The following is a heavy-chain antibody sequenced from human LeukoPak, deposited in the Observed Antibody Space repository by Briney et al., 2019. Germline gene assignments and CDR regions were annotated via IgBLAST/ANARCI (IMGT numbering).Heavy chain of an antibody. CDR2: ISYDGSNK. J-gene: IGHJ4*02. V-gene: IGHV3-30*19. Sequence: GGSLRLSCAASGFTFSSYGMHWVRQAPGKGLEWVAVISYDGSNKYYADSVKGRFTISRDSSKNTLYLQMNSLRAEDTAVYYCARDPGPDYGALRLEGYYFDYWGQGTLVTVSS. CDR3: ARDPGPDYGALRLEGYYFDY. CDR1: GFTFSSYG. D-gene: IGHD4-17*01.